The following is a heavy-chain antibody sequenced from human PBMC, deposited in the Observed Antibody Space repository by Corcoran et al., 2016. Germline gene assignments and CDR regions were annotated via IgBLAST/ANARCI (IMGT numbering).Heavy chain of an antibody. V-gene: IGHV1-46*01. Sequence: QVQLVQSGAEVKKPGASVKVSCKASGYTFTSYYMHWVRQAPGQGLEWMGIINPSGGSTSYAQKFQGRVTMTRDTSTSTVYMELSSRRSEDTAVYYCARDRQQLVPPYYYYYGMDVWGQGTTVTVSS. J-gene: IGHJ6*02. CDR3: ARDRQQLVPPYYYYYGMDV. D-gene: IGHD6-13*01. CDR1: GYTFTSYY. CDR2: INPSGGST.